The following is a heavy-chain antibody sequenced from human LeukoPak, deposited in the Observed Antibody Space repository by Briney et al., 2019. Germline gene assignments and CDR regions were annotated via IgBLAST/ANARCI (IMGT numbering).Heavy chain of an antibody. V-gene: IGHV3-30*03. J-gene: IGHJ3*02. CDR3: ARGGTMIVVDAFDI. CDR1: GFTFSSYG. Sequence: RTGGSLRLSCAASGFTFSSYGIHWVRQAPGKGLEWVAVISYDGSNQYYADSVKGRFTISRDNSKNTLYLQMNSLRAEDTAVYYCARGGTMIVVDAFDIWGQGTMVTVSS. D-gene: IGHD3-22*01. CDR2: ISYDGSNQ.